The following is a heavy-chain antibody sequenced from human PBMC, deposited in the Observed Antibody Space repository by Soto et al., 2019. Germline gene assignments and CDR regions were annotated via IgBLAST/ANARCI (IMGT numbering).Heavy chain of an antibody. Sequence: EVQLLESGGGLVQPGGSLSLSCAASGFTFSSYAMSWVRRAPGKGLGWVSAISGGGGSTYYADSVKGRFTISRDNSKNTLYLQMNSLRAEDTAVYYCAKDQVDYGGAPIEIDAFDIWGQGTMVTVSS. D-gene: IGHD4-17*01. CDR2: ISGGGGST. CDR1: GFTFSSYA. CDR3: AKDQVDYGGAPIEIDAFDI. V-gene: IGHV3-23*01. J-gene: IGHJ3*02.